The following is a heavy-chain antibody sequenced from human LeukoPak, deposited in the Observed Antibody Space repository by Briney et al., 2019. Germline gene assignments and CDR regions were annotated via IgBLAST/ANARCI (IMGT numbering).Heavy chain of an antibody. V-gene: IGHV3-7*04. CDR3: AREGDAMDV. CDR2: IKQDGSEK. Sequence: GGSLSLSCGASAFTFSSYWVSWVRQAPGKGLEWVANIKQDGSEKYYVDSVKGRFTISRDNAKNSLYLQMNSLRAEDTAVYYCAREGDAMDVWGQGTAITVSS. J-gene: IGHJ6*02. CDR1: AFTFSSYW.